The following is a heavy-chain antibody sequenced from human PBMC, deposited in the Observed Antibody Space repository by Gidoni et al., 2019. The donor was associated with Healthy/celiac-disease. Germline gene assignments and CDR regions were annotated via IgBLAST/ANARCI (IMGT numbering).Heavy chain of an antibody. CDR1: GFTFSSYG. CDR3: ARDGGAYDFWSGYYTG. Sequence: VQPGRSLRLSCAASGFTFSSYGMHWVRQAPGKGLEWVAVIWYDGSNKYYADSVKGRFTISRDNSKNTLYLQMNSLRAEDTAVYYCARDGGAYDFWSGYYTGWGQGTLVTVSS. CDR2: IWYDGSNK. V-gene: IGHV3-33*01. D-gene: IGHD3-3*01. J-gene: IGHJ4*02.